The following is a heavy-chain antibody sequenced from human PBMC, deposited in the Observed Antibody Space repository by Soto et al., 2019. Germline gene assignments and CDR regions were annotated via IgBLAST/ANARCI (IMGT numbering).Heavy chain of an antibody. Sequence: QVRLQESGPGLVKPSQTLSLTCSVSGGSLSTSDSYWSWIRQVPGKGLEWTGYVARNDTSSSHPSLESRLTISLHRSKSLFTMKRASMTAAAAAVYFCAREQIVTVPAGRGTLYSYFSVDDWGQGTTGTVSS. V-gene: IGHV4-30-4*08. CDR2: VARNDTS. D-gene: IGHD2-21*01. J-gene: IGHJ6*02. CDR3: AREQIVTVPAGRGTLYSYFSVDD. CDR1: GGSLSTSDSY.